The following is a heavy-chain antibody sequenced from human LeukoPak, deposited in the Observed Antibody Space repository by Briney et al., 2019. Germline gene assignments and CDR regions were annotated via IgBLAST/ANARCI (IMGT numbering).Heavy chain of an antibody. CDR2: INPSVGTS. D-gene: IGHD3-3*01. CDR1: GYAFTTYY. CDR3: ARDRSGYDVFDY. Sequence: ASVKVSCKASGYAFTTYYIHWVRQAPGQGLEWLGIINPSVGTSNYAQTFQSRVAMTRDTSTSTVYIELSSLRSEDTAVYYCARDRSGYDVFDYWGQGTPVTVSS. J-gene: IGHJ4*02. V-gene: IGHV1-46*01.